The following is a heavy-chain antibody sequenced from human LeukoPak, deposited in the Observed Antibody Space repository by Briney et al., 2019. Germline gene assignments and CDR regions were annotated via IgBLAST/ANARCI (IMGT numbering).Heavy chain of an antibody. V-gene: IGHV3-15*01. CDR2: IKSKTDGGTT. J-gene: IGHJ4*02. D-gene: IGHD2-2*01. CDR3: TTDRCSSTSCRPTDY. Sequence: GGSLRLSCAASGFTFSNAWMSWVRQAPGKGLEWVGRIKSKTDGGTTDYAAPVKGRFTISRDDSKNTLYLQMNSLKTEDTAVYYCTTDRCSSTSCRPTDYWGQGTLVTGSS. CDR1: GFTFSNAW.